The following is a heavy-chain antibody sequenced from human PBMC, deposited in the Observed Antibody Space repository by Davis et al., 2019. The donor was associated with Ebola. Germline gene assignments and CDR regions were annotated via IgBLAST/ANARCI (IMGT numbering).Heavy chain of an antibody. CDR1: GFTFSSYS. CDR3: ARELRYFDWLPTKSYYYYGMDV. D-gene: IGHD3-9*01. V-gene: IGHV3-21*01. CDR2: ISSSSSYI. J-gene: IGHJ6*02. Sequence: PGGSLRLSCAASGFTFSSYSMNWVRQAPGKGLEWVSSISSSSSYIYYADSVKGRFTISRDNAKNSLYLQMNSLRAEDTAVYYCARELRYFDWLPTKSYYYYGMDVWGQGTTVTVSS.